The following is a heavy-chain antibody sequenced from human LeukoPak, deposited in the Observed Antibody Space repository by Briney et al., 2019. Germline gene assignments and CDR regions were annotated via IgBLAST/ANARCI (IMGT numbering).Heavy chain of an antibody. CDR1: GGTFSNYA. D-gene: IGHD2-15*01. CDR3: ARAGCSGGSCYSGYYYYMDV. CDR2: IIPIFGTA. V-gene: IGHV1-69*05. Sequence: SVKVSCKASGGTFSNYAISWVRQAPGQGLEWMGGIIPIFGTANYAQKFQGRVTITTDESTSTAYMELSSLRSEDTAVYYCARAGCSGGSCYSGYYYYMDVWGKGTTVTVSS. J-gene: IGHJ6*03.